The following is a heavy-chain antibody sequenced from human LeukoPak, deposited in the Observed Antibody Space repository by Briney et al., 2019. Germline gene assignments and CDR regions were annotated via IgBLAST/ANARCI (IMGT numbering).Heavy chain of an antibody. CDR2: FDPEDGET. J-gene: IGHJ4*02. CDR1: GYTLTELS. D-gene: IGHD1-26*01. Sequence: GASVKVSCKVSGYTLTELSMHWVRQAPGKGLEWMGGFDPEDGETIYAQKFQGRVTMTEDTSTDTAYMELSSLRSEDTAVYYCATNVFGGSYYWFDYWGQGTLVTVSS. CDR3: ATNVFGGSYYWFDY. V-gene: IGHV1-24*01.